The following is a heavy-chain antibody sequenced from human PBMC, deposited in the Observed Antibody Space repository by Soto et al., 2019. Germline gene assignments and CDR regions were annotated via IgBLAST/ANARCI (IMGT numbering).Heavy chain of an antibody. D-gene: IGHD6-13*01. CDR3: VKDESINWYSGHFRH. CDR2: INWNSGSV. Sequence: EVQLVESGGGLVQPGRSLSLSCAASGFTFDDYAMHWVRQVPGKGLEWVSGINWNSGSVGYGDSVKGRFAISRDNAKNSLHLQTNSLSAEDTAFYYCVKDESINWYSGHFRHWGQGTLVSVSS. V-gene: IGHV3-9*01. CDR1: GFTFDDYA. J-gene: IGHJ1*01.